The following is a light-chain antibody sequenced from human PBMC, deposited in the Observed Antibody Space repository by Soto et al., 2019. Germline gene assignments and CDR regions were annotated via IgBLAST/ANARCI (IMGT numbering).Light chain of an antibody. J-gene: IGKJ4*01. CDR2: WAS. V-gene: IGKV4-1*01. CDR3: QQYYSTPPLT. CDR1: QSVLYSSNNKNY. Sequence: DIVMTQSPDSLAVSLGERATINCKSSQSVLYSSNNKNYLAWYQQKPGQLPKLLIYWASTRESGVPDRFSGSGSGTDFTLTISSLQAEDVAVYYCQQYYSTPPLTFGGGTKVEIK.